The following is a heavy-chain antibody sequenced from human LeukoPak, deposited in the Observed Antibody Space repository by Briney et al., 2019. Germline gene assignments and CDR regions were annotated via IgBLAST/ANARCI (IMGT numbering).Heavy chain of an antibody. CDR2: ISSSSSSYI. CDR3: ARESSGYAHLYYYYGMDV. Sequence: GGSLRLSCAASGFTFSSYSMNWVRQAPGKGLEWVSSISSSSSSYIYYADSVKGRFTISRDNAKNSLYLQMNSLRAEDTAVYYCARESSGYAHLYYYYGMDVWGQGTTVTVSS. CDR1: GFTFSSYS. J-gene: IGHJ6*02. V-gene: IGHV3-21*01. D-gene: IGHD5-12*01.